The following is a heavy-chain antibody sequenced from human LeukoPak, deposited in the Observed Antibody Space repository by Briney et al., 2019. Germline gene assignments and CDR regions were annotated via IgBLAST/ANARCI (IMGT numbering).Heavy chain of an antibody. V-gene: IGHV1-2*02. CDR2: INPNSGGT. J-gene: IGHJ4*02. D-gene: IGHD5-24*01. CDR1: GYTFTTYH. CDR3: AISVEMAAMPSYDY. Sequence: ASVKVSCKASGYTFTTYHMHWVRQAPGQGLEWMGRINPNSGGTNYAQKFQGRVTMTRDTSIRTAYMELSRLTSDDTAVHYCAISVEMAAMPSYDYWGQGTLVTVSS.